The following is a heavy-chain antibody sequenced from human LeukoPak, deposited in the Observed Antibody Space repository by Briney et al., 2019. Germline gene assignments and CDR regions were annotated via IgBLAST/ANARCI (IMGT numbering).Heavy chain of an antibody. D-gene: IGHD2-21*02. CDR2: INPNSGGT. Sequence: ASVKVSCKASEYTFTSYYMHWVRQAPGQGLEWVGWINPNSGGTSYAQKFQGRVTMTRDTSISTAYMDLSRLRSDDTAVYYCARGVTARGFYYYMDVWGKGTTVTVSS. J-gene: IGHJ6*03. CDR1: EYTFTSYY. V-gene: IGHV1-2*02. CDR3: ARGVTARGFYYYMDV.